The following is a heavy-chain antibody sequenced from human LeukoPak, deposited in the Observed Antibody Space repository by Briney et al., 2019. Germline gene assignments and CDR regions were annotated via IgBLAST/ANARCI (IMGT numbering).Heavy chain of an antibody. D-gene: IGHD3-22*01. CDR2: IKSKTDGGTT. CDR3: TTGDYYDTWF. J-gene: IGHJ4*02. CDR1: GFTFSNAW. V-gene: IGHV3-15*01. Sequence: GGSLRLSCAASGFTFSNAWMSWVRQAPGKGLEWVGRIKSKTDGGTTGYAAPVKGRFTISRDDSKNTLSLQLNSLKTEDTAVYYCTTGDYYDTWFWGQGILVTVSS.